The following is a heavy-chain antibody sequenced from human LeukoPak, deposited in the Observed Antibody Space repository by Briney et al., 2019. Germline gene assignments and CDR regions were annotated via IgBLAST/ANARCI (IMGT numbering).Heavy chain of an antibody. J-gene: IGHJ4*02. CDR3: APPPIAATGN. CDR2: IKQDGSAK. Sequence: GGSLRLSCAASGFTFSNAWMSWVRQAPGEGLEWVANIKQDGSAKNYVDSVKGRFTISRDNAKKSLYLQMNSLRAEDTAVYYCAPPPIAATGNWGQGTLVAVSS. D-gene: IGHD6-13*01. CDR1: GFTFSNAW. V-gene: IGHV3-7*01.